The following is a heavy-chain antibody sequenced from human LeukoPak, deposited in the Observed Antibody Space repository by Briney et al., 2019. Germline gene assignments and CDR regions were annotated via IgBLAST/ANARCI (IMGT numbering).Heavy chain of an antibody. D-gene: IGHD2-2*01. Sequence: GGSLRLSCAASGFTFSSYSMNWVRQAPGKGLEWVSSISSSSSYIYYADSVKGRFTISRDNAKNSLYLQMNSLRAEDTAVYYCARDLSYCTITSCSYYYYGMDVWGRGTTVTVSS. CDR1: GFTFSSYS. CDR2: ISSSSSYI. V-gene: IGHV3-21*01. J-gene: IGHJ6*02. CDR3: ARDLSYCTITSCSYYYYGMDV.